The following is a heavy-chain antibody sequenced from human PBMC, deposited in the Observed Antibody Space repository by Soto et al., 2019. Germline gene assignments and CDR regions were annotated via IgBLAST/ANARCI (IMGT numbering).Heavy chain of an antibody. D-gene: IGHD1-7*01. CDR2: IYYSGST. CDR1: GGSISSYY. CDR3: AREGLTGTIGLYYYYGMDV. Sequence: QVQLQESGPGLVKPSETLSLTCTVSGGSISSYYWSWIRQPPGKGLEWIGYIYYSGSTNYNPSLQSRATISVDTSKNQFSLKLSSVTAADTAVYYCAREGLTGTIGLYYYYGMDVWGQGTTVTVSS. J-gene: IGHJ6*02. V-gene: IGHV4-59*01.